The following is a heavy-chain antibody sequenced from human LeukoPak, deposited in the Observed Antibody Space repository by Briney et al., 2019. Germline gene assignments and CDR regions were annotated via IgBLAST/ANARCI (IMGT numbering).Heavy chain of an antibody. Sequence: SETLSLTCIVSGGSIDSYYWSWIRQPAGKGLEWIGRIYISGSTDYNPSLKSRVTMSVDTSKNKFSPKLSSVTAADTAVYYCARDSGTTGEVKFDPWGQGTLVTVSS. J-gene: IGHJ5*02. V-gene: IGHV4-4*07. CDR1: GGSIDSYY. CDR3: ARDSGTTGEVKFDP. D-gene: IGHD3-10*01. CDR2: IYISGST.